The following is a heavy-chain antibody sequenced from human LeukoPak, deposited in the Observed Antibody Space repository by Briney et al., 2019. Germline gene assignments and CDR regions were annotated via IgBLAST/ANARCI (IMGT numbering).Heavy chain of an antibody. J-gene: IGHJ3*02. V-gene: IGHV5-51*01. D-gene: IGHD6-19*01. CDR2: IYPGDSDT. CDR1: GYSFTNYW. CDR3: ARHRGIAVASTMIGAFDI. Sequence: KPGESLKISCKGYGYSFTNYWIGWVRQMPGKGLEWMGVIYPGDSDTRYSPSVQGQVIISIDKSISTAYLQWSSLKASDAAMYFCARHRGIAVASTMIGAFDIWGQGTMVTVSS.